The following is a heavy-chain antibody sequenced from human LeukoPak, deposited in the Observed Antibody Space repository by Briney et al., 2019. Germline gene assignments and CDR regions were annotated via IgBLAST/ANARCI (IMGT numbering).Heavy chain of an antibody. V-gene: IGHV3-30*18. Sequence: GRSLRLSCAASGFTFSSYGMHWVRQAPGKGLEWVAVISYDGSNKYYADSVKGRFTIPRDNSKNTLYLQMNSLRAEDTAVYYCAKGYSYGYSYGMDVWGHGTTVTVSS. J-gene: IGHJ6*02. CDR3: AKGYSYGYSYGMDV. D-gene: IGHD5-18*01. CDR2: ISYDGSNK. CDR1: GFTFSSYG.